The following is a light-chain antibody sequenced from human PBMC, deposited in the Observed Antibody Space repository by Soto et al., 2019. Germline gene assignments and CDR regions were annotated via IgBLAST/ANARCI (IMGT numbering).Light chain of an antibody. J-gene: IGKJ3*01. V-gene: IGKV4-1*01. CDR2: WAS. CDR3: QQYYSAPPFT. CDR1: QSVLYSSNSKNS. Sequence: DIVMTQSPDSLAVSLGERATINCKSSQSVLYSSNSKNSLAWYQQKPGQPPKLLIYWASTRESGVPDRFSGSGSGTDFTLTISSLQAEDVAVYYCQQYYSAPPFTFGPGTKVEIK.